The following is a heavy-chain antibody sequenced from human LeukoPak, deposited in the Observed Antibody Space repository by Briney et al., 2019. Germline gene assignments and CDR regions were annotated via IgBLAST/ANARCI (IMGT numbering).Heavy chain of an antibody. D-gene: IGHD5-12*01. CDR2: INHSGST. V-gene: IGHV4-34*01. Sequence: SETLSLTCAVYGGSFSGYYWSWIRQPPGKGLEWIGEINHSGSTNYNPSLKSRVTISVDTSKNQFSLKLSSVTAADTAVYYCARHFIVATRYYYYYYYMDVWGKGTTVTVSS. CDR3: ARHFIVATRYYYYYYYMDV. J-gene: IGHJ6*03. CDR1: GGSFSGYY.